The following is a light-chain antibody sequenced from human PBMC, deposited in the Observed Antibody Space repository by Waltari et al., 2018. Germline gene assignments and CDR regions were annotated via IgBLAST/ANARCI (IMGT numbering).Light chain of an antibody. CDR1: SSNIGAGYD. Sequence: HSVLTQPPSVSAAPGQSVTISCTGSSSNIGAGYDVHWYQQLPGTAPKLLIYRNSNRPLGVPGRFSASKSGTSASLAITGLQAEDEADYHCQTYDSSLSAYVFGTGTQVTVL. V-gene: IGLV1-40*01. J-gene: IGLJ1*01. CDR2: RNS. CDR3: QTYDSSLSAYV.